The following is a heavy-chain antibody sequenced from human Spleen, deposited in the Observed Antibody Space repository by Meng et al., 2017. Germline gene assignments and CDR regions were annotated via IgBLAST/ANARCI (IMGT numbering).Heavy chain of an antibody. CDR3: ARDRGVRDLDY. CDR2: IWYDGSNK. D-gene: IGHD3-10*01. CDR1: GFTFSSYE. Sequence: GGSLRLSCAASGFTFSSYEMNWVSQAPGKGLEWVAVIWYDGSNKYYADSLKGRFTISRDNSKDTVYLQIDNLRAEDTAVYYCARDRGVRDLDYWGQGTLVTVSS. J-gene: IGHJ4*02. V-gene: IGHV3-33*08.